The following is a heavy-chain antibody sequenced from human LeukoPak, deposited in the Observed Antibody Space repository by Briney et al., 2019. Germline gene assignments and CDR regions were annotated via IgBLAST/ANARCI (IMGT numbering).Heavy chain of an antibody. CDR1: GFTFSNYA. CDR3: ATISFYDTLYFVY. CDR2: VYYSGST. D-gene: IGHD3-22*01. J-gene: IGHJ4*02. V-gene: IGHV4-59*05. Sequence: GSLRLSCAASGFTFSNYAMSWVRQAPGKGLEWIGSVYYSGSTYYNPSLKSRVTISVDTSKNQFSLKLSSVSAADTAVYYCATISFYDTLYFVYWGQGTLVTVSS.